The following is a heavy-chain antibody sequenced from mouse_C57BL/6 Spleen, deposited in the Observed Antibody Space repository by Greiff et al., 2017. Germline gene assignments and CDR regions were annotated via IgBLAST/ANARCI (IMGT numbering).Heavy chain of an antibody. CDR1: GFTFSDYY. V-gene: IGHV5-12*01. CDR3: AREGEFHYFDY. Sequence: EVQGVESGGGLVQPGGSLKLSCAASGFTFSDYYMYWVRQTPEKRLEWVAYISNGGGSTYYPDTVKGRFTISRDNAKNTLYLQMSRLKSEDTAMYYCAREGEFHYFDYWGQGTTLTGSS. CDR2: ISNGGGST. J-gene: IGHJ2*01.